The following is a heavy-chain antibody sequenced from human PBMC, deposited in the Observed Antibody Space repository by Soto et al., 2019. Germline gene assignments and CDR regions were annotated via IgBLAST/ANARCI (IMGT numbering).Heavy chain of an antibody. D-gene: IGHD4-4*01. J-gene: IGHJ6*02. CDR1: GFTFSSYG. CDR2: ISYDGSNK. Sequence: PGGPLRLSCAASGFTFSSYGMHWVRQAPGKGLEWVAVISYDGSNKYYADSVKGRFTISRDNSKNTLYLQMNSLRAEDTAVYYCAKMLFVGWDYRVHGGYYGMDVWGQGTTVTVSS. CDR3: AKMLFVGWDYRVHGGYYGMDV. V-gene: IGHV3-30*18.